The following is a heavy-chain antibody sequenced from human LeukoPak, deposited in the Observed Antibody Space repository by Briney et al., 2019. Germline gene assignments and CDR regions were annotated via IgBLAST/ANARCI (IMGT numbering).Heavy chain of an antibody. CDR1: GYTFTVHH. V-gene: IGHV1-2*02. CDR3: ARDSGSSGWDPTSFLDY. J-gene: IGHJ4*02. CDR2: INPNSGGA. Sequence: ASVTVSCKTSGYTFTVHHIHWVRQAPGQGREWMGWINPNSGGANSAQKFLGRVSMTRDTSISTVYMDLTSLRSDDTAVYYCARDSGSSGWDPTSFLDYWGRGTLVTVSS. D-gene: IGHD6-19*01.